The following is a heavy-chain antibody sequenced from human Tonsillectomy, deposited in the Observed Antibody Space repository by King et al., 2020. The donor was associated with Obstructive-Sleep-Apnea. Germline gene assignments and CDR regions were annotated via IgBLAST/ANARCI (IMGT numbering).Heavy chain of an antibody. Sequence: EVQLVESGGGLVQPGGSLRLSCAASGFTFSSYSMNWVRQAPGKGLEWVSYISSSSSTIYYADSVKGRFTISRDNAKNSLYLQMNSLRAEDTAVYYCAGGPFDYYESSGYYYRFDYWGQGTLVTVSS. CDR2: ISSSSSTI. CDR1: GFTFSSYS. CDR3: AGGPFDYYESSGYYYRFDY. J-gene: IGHJ4*02. D-gene: IGHD3-22*01. V-gene: IGHV3-48*04.